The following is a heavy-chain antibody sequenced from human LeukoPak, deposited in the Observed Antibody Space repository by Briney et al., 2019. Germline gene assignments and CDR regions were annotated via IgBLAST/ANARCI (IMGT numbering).Heavy chain of an antibody. CDR1: GGTFNSYA. CDR2: IIPIFGTA. Sequence: SVKVSCKASGGTFNSYAISWVRQAPGQGLEWMGGIIPIFGTANYAQKFQGRVTITADESTSTAYMELSSLRSEDTAVYYCVAMVRGVGYYYYYYGMDVWGQGTTVTVSS. J-gene: IGHJ6*02. CDR3: VAMVRGVGYYYYYYGMDV. V-gene: IGHV1-69*01. D-gene: IGHD3-10*01.